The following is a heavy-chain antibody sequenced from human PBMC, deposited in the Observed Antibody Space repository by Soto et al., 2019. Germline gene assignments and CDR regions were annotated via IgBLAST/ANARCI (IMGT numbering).Heavy chain of an antibody. CDR2: ISYDGSNK. Sequence: QVQLVESGGGVVQPGRSLRLSCAASGFTFSSYAMHWVRQAPGKGLEWVAVISYDGSNKYYADSVKGRFTISRDNSTNTLYLQMNSLRAEDTAVYYCAREGYSYGSISPFHFDYWGQGTLVTVSS. CDR1: GFTFSSYA. J-gene: IGHJ4*02. V-gene: IGHV3-30-3*01. CDR3: AREGYSYGSISPFHFDY. D-gene: IGHD5-18*01.